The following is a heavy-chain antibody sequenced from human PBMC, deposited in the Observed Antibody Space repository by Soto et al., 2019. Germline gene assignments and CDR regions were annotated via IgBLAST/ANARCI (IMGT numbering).Heavy chain of an antibody. Sequence: ASVKVSCKASGYTFTSYDINWVRQATGQGLEWMGWMNPNSGNTGYAQKFQGRVTMTRNTSISTAYMELSSLRSEDTAVYYWERAPATAIGMDGWGQGTTVTVSS. J-gene: IGHJ6*02. D-gene: IGHD2-21*02. V-gene: IGHV1-8*01. CDR1: GYTFTSYD. CDR3: ERAPATAIGMDG. CDR2: MNPNSGNT.